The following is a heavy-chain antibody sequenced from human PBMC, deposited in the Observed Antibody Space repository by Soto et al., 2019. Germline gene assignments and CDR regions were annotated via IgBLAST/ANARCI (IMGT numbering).Heavy chain of an antibody. Sequence: SETLSLTCAVSGGSISSGGYSWSWIRQPPGKGLEWIGYIYHSGSTYYNPSLKSRVTISVDRSKNQFSLKLSSVTAADTAVYYCARLMGYYFDYWRQGTLVTVSS. D-gene: IGHD3-16*01. J-gene: IGHJ4*02. CDR2: IYHSGST. CDR3: ARLMGYYFDY. CDR1: GGSISSGGYS. V-gene: IGHV4-30-2*01.